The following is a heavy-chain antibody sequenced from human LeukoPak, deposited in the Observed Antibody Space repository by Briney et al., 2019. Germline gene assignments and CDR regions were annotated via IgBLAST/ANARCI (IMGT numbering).Heavy chain of an antibody. J-gene: IGHJ4*02. Sequence: GGSLRFSCAASGFTFSSYWMHWVRQAPGKGPVWVSRINRDGSSTSYADSVKRRFTISRDNTKNTLHLQMNSLRAEDTAVYYCAGGGYTYGLYWGQGDLVTVSS. CDR2: INRDGSST. CDR1: GFTFSSYW. V-gene: IGHV3-74*01. CDR3: AGGGYTYGLY. D-gene: IGHD5-18*01.